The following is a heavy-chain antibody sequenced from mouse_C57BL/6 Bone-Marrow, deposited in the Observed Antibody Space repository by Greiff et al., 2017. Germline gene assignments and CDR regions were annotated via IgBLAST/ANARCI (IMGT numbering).Heavy chain of an antibody. J-gene: IGHJ4*01. D-gene: IGHD2-12*01. CDR3: TRRRYGYAVDY. V-gene: IGHV1-15*01. CDR1: GYTFTDYE. CDR2: IDPETGGT. Sequence: QVQLQQPGAELVRPGASVTLSCKASGYTFTDYEMHWVKQTPVHGLEWIGAIDPETGGTAYNQKFKGKAILTADKSSSTAYMELRSLTSEDSAVYYCTRRRYGYAVDYWGQGTSVTVSS.